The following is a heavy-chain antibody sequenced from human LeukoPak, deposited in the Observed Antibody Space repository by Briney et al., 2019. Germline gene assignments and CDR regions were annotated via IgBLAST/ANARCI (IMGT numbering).Heavy chain of an antibody. Sequence: PGGSLRLSCAASGFTFSSYAMSWVRQAPGKRLEWVSAIIGSGGSTYYADSVKGRFTISRDNSKNTLYLQMNSLRAEDTALYYCAKFRSSWYLDAFDSWGQGTMVTVSS. D-gene: IGHD6-13*01. V-gene: IGHV3-23*01. CDR1: GFTFSSYA. CDR2: IIGSGGST. CDR3: AKFRSSWYLDAFDS. J-gene: IGHJ3*01.